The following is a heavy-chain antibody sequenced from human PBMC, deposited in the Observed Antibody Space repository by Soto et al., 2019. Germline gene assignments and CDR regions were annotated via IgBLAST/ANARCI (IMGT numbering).Heavy chain of an antibody. D-gene: IGHD2-2*01. CDR2: IYYSGST. V-gene: IGHV4-59*08. CDR3: ASGVVVVPAAIMWFDP. J-gene: IGHJ5*02. CDR1: GGSISSYY. Sequence: PSETLSLTCTVSGGSISSYYWSWIRQPPGKGLEWIGYIYYSGSTNYNPSLKSRVTISVDTSKNQFSLKLSSVTAADTAVYYCASGVVVVPAAIMWFDPWGQGTLVNVSS.